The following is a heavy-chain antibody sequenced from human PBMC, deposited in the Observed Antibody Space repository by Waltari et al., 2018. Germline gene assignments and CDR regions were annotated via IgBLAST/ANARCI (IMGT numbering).Heavy chain of an antibody. CDR3: ARQGYDILTGYYNY. CDR1: GYSISSGYY. V-gene: IGHV4-38-2*01. CDR2: IYHSGST. Sequence: QVQLQESGPGLVKPSETLSLTCAVSGYSISSGYYWGWIRQPPGKGLEWIGSIYHSGSTYYNPSLKSRVTISVDTSKNQFSLKLSSVTAADTAVYYCARQGYDILTGYYNYWGQGTLVTVSS. J-gene: IGHJ4*02. D-gene: IGHD3-9*01.